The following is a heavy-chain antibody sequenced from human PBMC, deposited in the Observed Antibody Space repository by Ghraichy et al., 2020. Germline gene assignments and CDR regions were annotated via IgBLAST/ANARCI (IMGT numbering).Heavy chain of an antibody. D-gene: IGHD6-19*01. CDR3: AEIAVAGTELDY. J-gene: IGHJ4*02. CDR1: GFSFSPYS. Sequence: AGSLRLSCAASGFSFSPYSMNWVRKAPGKGLEWVSSISSNSRHIYYADSVKGRFTISRDNAKNSLSLQMNSLRAEDTAVYYCAEIAVAGTELDYWGQGTLVTVSS. CDR2: ISSNSRHI. V-gene: IGHV3-21*01.